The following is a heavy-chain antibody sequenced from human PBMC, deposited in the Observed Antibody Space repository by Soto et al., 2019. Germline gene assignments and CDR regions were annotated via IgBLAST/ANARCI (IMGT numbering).Heavy chain of an antibody. CDR1: GGPITSHY. Sequence: KSSETLSLTCTVSGGPITSHYWSWIRQPPGKGLEWIGYIYYTGRTNYNPALASRVTMSLDTSTNQFSLNLSSVTAADTAVYYCARAFGSTMPFLFWGQGTLVTVSS. CDR2: IYYTGRT. D-gene: IGHD2-2*01. J-gene: IGHJ4*02. CDR3: ARAFGSTMPFLF. V-gene: IGHV4-59*11.